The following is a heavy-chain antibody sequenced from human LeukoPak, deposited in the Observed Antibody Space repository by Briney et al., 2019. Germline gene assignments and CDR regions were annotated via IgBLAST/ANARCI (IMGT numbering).Heavy chain of an antibody. CDR3: ANSIDFDYGDYYFDY. Sequence: SETLSLICTVSGGSISSGSYYWSWIRQPAGKGLEWIGRIYTSGSTNYNPSLKSRVTISLDTSKNQFSLKLSSVTAADTAVYYCANSIDFDYGDYYFDYWGQGALVTISS. V-gene: IGHV4-61*02. J-gene: IGHJ4*02. CDR2: IYTSGST. D-gene: IGHD4-17*01. CDR1: GGSISSGSYY.